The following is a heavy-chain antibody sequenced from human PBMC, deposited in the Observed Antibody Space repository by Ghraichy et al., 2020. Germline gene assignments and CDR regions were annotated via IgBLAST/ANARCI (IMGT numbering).Heavy chain of an antibody. V-gene: IGHV1-69*13. CDR3: TRSHTPTSSAISYPPIDF. CDR1: GDTFSSHS. Sequence: SVKVSCKASGDTFSSHSITWVRQAPGQGLEWMGGFIPIFGTTNYAQKFQGRVTITADESTRTAFLELNGLRSDDTAVYYCTRSHTPTSSAISYPPIDFWGQGTLVTVSS. CDR2: FIPIFGTT. D-gene: IGHD6-6*01. J-gene: IGHJ4*02.